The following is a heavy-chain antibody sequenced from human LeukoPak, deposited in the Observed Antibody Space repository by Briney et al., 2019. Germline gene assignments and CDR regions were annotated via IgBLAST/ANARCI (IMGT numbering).Heavy chain of an antibody. CDR1: GGSISSYY. CDR3: ASGSHYYGSGYDAFDI. D-gene: IGHD3-10*01. Sequence: SETLSLTCTVSGGSISSYYWSWIRQPLGKGLEWIGYIYYSGSTNYNPSLKSRVTISVDTSENQFSLKLSSVTAADTAVYYCASGSHYYGSGYDAFDIWGQGTMVTVSS. CDR2: IYYSGST. V-gene: IGHV4-59*01. J-gene: IGHJ3*02.